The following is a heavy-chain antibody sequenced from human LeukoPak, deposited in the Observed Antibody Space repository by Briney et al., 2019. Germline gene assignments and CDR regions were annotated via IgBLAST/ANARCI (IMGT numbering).Heavy chain of an antibody. CDR2: IYPYSGDT. J-gene: IGHJ4*02. D-gene: IGHD3-10*01. CDR1: GYTFTGYY. Sequence: ASVKVSCKASGYTFTGYYIHWVRQAPGQGLEWMGWIYPYSGDTNYAQNFQGRVTMIRDTSISTAYMELSSLKSDDTAVYYCARDSVDGSGTYYSDSPDYWGQGTLVTVSS. V-gene: IGHV1-2*02. CDR3: ARDSVDGSGTYYSDSPDY.